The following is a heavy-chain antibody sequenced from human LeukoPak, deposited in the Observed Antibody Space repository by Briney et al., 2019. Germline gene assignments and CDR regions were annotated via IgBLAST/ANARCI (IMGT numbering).Heavy chain of an antibody. CDR2: ISGSGRRT. J-gene: IGHJ3*01. V-gene: IGHV3-23*01. CDR3: AKEMATIRAFDF. Sequence: GGSLRLSCAASGLTFSTYAMSWVRQAAGKGLEWDSVISGSGRRTYYGDSVKGRFTISRDNSKNTLYLQMNSLRAEDTAVYYCAKEMATIRAFDFWGQGTMVTVSS. D-gene: IGHD5-24*01. CDR1: GLTFSTYA.